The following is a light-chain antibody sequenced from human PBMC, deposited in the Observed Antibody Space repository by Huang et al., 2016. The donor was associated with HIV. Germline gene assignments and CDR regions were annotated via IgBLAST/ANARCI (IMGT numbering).Light chain of an antibody. Sequence: DIVMTQSPDSMTVSLGERATINCKYSQSVLHSSNNRNYLTWYQQKPGQPPKVIIYWASTRESGVPDRFSGSGSGTDFTLTISSLQAEDVAVYFCHQYYSTPQTFGQGTKVEIK. CDR1: QSVLHSSNNRNY. CDR3: HQYYSTPQT. CDR2: WAS. J-gene: IGKJ1*01. V-gene: IGKV4-1*01.